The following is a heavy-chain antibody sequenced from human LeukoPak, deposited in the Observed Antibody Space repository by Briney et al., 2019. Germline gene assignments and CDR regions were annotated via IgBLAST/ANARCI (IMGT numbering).Heavy chain of an antibody. Sequence: GGSLRLSCAASGFTFSSYGMHWVRQAPGKGLEWVSYISSSSSTIYYADSVKGRFTISRDNAKNSLYLQMNSLRAEDTAVYYCARDQAGNSYYYGMDVWGQGTTVTVSS. CDR2: ISSSSSTI. J-gene: IGHJ6*02. CDR3: ARDQAGNSYYYGMDV. CDR1: GFTFSSYG. V-gene: IGHV3-48*01. D-gene: IGHD6-19*01.